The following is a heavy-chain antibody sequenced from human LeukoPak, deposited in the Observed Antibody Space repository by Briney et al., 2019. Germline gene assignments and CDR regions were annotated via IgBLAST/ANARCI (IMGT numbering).Heavy chain of an antibody. CDR3: ARGRNDFWGGYYERGVSRYYYGMDV. CDR1: GGSFSGYY. CDR2: INHSGST. V-gene: IGHV4-34*01. J-gene: IGHJ6*02. D-gene: IGHD3-3*01. Sequence: PSETLSLTCAVYGGSFSGYYWSWIRQPPGKGLEWIGEINHSGSTNYNPSLKSRVTISVDTSKNQFSLKLSSVTAADTAVYYCARGRNDFWGGYYERGVSRYYYGMDVWGQGTTVTVSS.